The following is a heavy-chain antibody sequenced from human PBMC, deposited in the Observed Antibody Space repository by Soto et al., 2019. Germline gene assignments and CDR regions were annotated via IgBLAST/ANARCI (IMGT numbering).Heavy chain of an antibody. J-gene: IGHJ4*02. CDR1: GGSISSYY. V-gene: IGHV4-59*08. Sequence: SETLSLTCTVSGGSISSYYWSWIRQPPGKGLEWTGYIYYSGSTNYNPSLKSRVTISVDTSKNQFSLKLSSVTAADTAVYYCARLRYSSSWYIGKCYFDYWGQGTLVTVSS. CDR3: ARLRYSSSWYIGKCYFDY. D-gene: IGHD6-13*01. CDR2: IYYSGST.